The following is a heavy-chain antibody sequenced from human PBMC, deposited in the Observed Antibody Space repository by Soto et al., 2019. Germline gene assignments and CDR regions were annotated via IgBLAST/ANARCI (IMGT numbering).Heavy chain of an antibody. CDR2: IIPIFGTA. V-gene: IGHV1-69*05. D-gene: IGHD3-3*01. CDR3: ARDRPMVRFLEWARYYMDV. CDR1: GGTFSSYA. J-gene: IGHJ6*03. Sequence: ASVKVSCKASGGTFSSYAISWVRQAPGQGLEWMGGIIPIFGTANYAQKLQGRVTMTTDTSTSTAYMELRSLRSDDTAVYYCARDRPMVRFLEWARYYMDVWGKGTTVTVSS.